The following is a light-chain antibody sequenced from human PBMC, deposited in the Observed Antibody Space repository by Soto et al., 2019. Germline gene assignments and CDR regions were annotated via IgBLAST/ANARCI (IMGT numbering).Light chain of an antibody. CDR1: QSVSSN. CDR2: GAS. J-gene: IGKJ5*01. Sequence: EIVMTQSPATLSVSPGERATLSCRASQSVSSNLAWYQQKPDQAPRLLIYGASTRATGIPARFSGSGSGTEFTLTISSLQPEDFAVYDCQQYHNCPPVTFGQGTRLEIK. CDR3: QQYHNCPPVT. V-gene: IGKV3-15*01.